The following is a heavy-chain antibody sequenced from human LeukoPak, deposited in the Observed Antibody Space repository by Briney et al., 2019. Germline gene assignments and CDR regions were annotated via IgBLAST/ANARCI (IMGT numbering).Heavy chain of an antibody. CDR3: ARETPTMVRGVKEAFDI. V-gene: IGHV4-59*01. CDR2: IYYSGST. Sequence: SETLSLTCTVSGGSISSYYWSWIRQPPGKGLEWIGYIYYSGSTNYNPSLKSRDTISVDTSKNQFSLKLSSVTAADTAVYYCARETPTMVRGVKEAFDIWGQGTMVTVSS. J-gene: IGHJ3*02. D-gene: IGHD3-10*01. CDR1: GGSISSYY.